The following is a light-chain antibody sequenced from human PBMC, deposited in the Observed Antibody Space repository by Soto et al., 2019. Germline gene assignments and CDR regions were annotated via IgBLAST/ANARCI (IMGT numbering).Light chain of an antibody. CDR3: QQYNKWPLWT. Sequence: EIVLTQSPATLSVSPGERATLSCRASQSVSNNLAWFQQRPGQAPSLLIYGASTRATGIPARFSGSGSGTEFTLTITSLQSEDFAVYYCQQYNKWPLWTFGQGTKVDI. CDR1: QSVSNN. V-gene: IGKV3-15*01. CDR2: GAS. J-gene: IGKJ1*01.